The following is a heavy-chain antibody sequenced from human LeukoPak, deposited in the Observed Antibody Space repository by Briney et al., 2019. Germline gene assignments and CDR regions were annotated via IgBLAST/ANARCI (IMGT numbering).Heavy chain of an antibody. CDR3: ARDLGSGYDFVY. V-gene: IGHV4-59*01. D-gene: IGHD5-12*01. CDR2: IYYSGST. CDR1: GGSISSYY. Sequence: SETLSLTCTVSGGSISSYYWNWMRQPPGKGLEWIGYIYYSGSTNYNPSLKSRVTISVDTSKNQFSLKLSSVTAADTAMYYCARDLGSGYDFVYWGQGTLVTVSS. J-gene: IGHJ4*02.